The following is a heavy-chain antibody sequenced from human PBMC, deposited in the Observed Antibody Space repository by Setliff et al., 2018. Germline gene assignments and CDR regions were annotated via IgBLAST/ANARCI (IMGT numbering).Heavy chain of an antibody. D-gene: IGHD3-3*01. V-gene: IGHV4-61*09. CDR2: IYTSWST. J-gene: IGHJ6*03. CDR3: ARMSGFFYIDV. Sequence: SETLSLTCTVSDDSISSRHYYWSWIRQPAGKGLEWIGHIYTSWSTISNPSLKSRVTISLDTSKNQFSLKLNSVTAADTAVYYCARMSGFFYIDVWGNGTTVTVSS. CDR1: DDSISSRHYY.